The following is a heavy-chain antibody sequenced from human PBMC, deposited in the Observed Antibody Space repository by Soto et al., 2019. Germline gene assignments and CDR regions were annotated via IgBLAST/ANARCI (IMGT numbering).Heavy chain of an antibody. CDR2: ISYDGSNK. J-gene: IGHJ4*02. D-gene: IGHD3-3*01. CDR1: GFTFSSYA. V-gene: IGHV3-30-3*01. Sequence: QVQLVESGGGVVQPGRSLRLSCAASGFTFSSYAMHWVRQAPGKGLEWVAVISYDGSNKYYADSVKGRFTISRDNSKNTLYLQMNSLRAEDTAVYYCARERGVRFLEWLLSYWGQGTLVTVSS. CDR3: ARERGVRFLEWLLSY.